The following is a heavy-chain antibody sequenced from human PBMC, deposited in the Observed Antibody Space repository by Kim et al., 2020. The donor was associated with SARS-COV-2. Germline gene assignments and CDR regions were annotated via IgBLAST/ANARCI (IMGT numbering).Heavy chain of an antibody. CDR1: GGSISSGSYY. V-gene: IGHV4-61*02. J-gene: IGHJ4*02. CDR3: ARDSPLYLFDY. Sequence: SETLSLTCTVSGGSISSGSYYWSWIRQPAGKGLEWIGRIYTSGSTNYNPSLKSRVTISVDTSKNQFSLKLSSVTAADTAVYYCARDSPLYLFDYWGQGTLGTVSS. D-gene: IGHD2-2*02. CDR2: IYTSGST.